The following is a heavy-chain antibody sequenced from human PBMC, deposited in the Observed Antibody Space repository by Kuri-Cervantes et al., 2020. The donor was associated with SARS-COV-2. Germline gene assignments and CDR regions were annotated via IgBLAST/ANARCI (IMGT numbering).Heavy chain of an antibody. CDR3: AREGMVRGATFFDY. J-gene: IGHJ4*02. CDR1: GFTFSSYA. CDR2: ISYDGSNK. Sequence: GESLKISCAASGFTFSSYAMHWVRQAPGKGLEWVAVISYDGSNKYYADSVKGRFTISRDNSKNTLYLQMNSLRAEDTAVYYCAREGMVRGATFFDYWGQGTLVTSPQ. V-gene: IGHV3-30-3*01. D-gene: IGHD3-10*01.